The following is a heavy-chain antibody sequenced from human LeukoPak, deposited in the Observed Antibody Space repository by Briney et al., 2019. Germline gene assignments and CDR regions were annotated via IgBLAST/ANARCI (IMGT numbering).Heavy chain of an antibody. CDR3: ARDGGIIRFGGQDV. J-gene: IGHJ6*02. CDR1: GFTFSTFH. Sequence: GGSLRLSCTASGFTFSTFHMHWVRQAPGKGLEWVANMNRDGSEKNYVDSIKGRFTISRDNAANSLYLQMNSLRVEDTAVYYCARDGGIIRFGGQDVWGQGTTVIVS. V-gene: IGHV3-7*01. D-gene: IGHD3-16*01. CDR2: MNRDGSEK.